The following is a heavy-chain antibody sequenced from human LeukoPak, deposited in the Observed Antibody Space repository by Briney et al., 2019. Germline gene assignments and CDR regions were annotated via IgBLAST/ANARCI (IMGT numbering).Heavy chain of an antibody. Sequence: GGSLRLSCAASGFTFSSYAMIWVRQAPGKGLEGVSAISGSGGSTYYADSVKGRLTISRDNSKNTLYLQMNSLRAEDTAVYYCAKVPAVGAILGAFDIWGQGTMVTVSS. CDR3: AKVPAVGAILGAFDI. V-gene: IGHV3-23*01. D-gene: IGHD1-26*01. CDR1: GFTFSSYA. CDR2: ISGSGGST. J-gene: IGHJ3*02.